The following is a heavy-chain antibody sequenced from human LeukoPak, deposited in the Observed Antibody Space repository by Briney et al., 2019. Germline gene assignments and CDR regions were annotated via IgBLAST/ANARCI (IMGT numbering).Heavy chain of an antibody. J-gene: IGHJ4*02. V-gene: IGHV4-30-4*08. CDR2: IYYSGST. Sequence: PSQTLSLTCTVSGGSISSGDYYWSWIRQPPGKGLEWIGYIYYSGSTYYNPSLKSRVTISVDTSKNQFSLKLSSVTAADTAVYYCARGGIQWLALDYWGQGTLVTVSS. CDR1: GGSISSGDYY. CDR3: ARGGIQWLALDY. D-gene: IGHD6-19*01.